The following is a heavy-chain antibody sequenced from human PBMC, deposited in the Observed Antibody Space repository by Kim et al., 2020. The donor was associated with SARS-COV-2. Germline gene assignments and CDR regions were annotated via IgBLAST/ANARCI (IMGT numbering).Heavy chain of an antibody. J-gene: IGHJ4*02. V-gene: IGHV3-53*01. Sequence: GGGTFYADSVKGRFTISRDNSKNTLYLQMNSLRAEDTAVYYCARGGENFDYWGQGTLVTVSS. CDR3: ARGGENFDY. D-gene: IGHD1-26*01. CDR2: GGGT.